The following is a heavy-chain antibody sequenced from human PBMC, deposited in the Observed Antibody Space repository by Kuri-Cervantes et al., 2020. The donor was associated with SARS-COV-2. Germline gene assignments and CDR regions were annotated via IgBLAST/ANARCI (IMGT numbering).Heavy chain of an antibody. Sequence: SETLSLTCTVSGGSISSSSYYWGWIRQPPGKGLEWIGEINHSGSTNYNPSLKSRVTISVDTSKNQFSLKLSSVTAADTAVYYCARGENTIWEFDYWGQGTLVTVSS. J-gene: IGHJ4*02. CDR1: GGSISSSSYY. CDR3: ARGENTIWEFDY. D-gene: IGHD2/OR15-2a*01. V-gene: IGHV4-39*07. CDR2: INHSGST.